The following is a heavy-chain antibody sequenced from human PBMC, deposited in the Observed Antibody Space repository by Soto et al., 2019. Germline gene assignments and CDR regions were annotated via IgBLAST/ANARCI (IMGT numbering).Heavy chain of an antibody. J-gene: IGHJ6*02. D-gene: IGHD5-12*01. CDR3: ARGRGVYSGYDCPIFYYGTDV. CDR2: IYTSGST. CDR1: GGSISSYY. Sequence: PSETLSLTCTVSGGSISSYYWSWIRQPAGKGLEWIGRIYTSGSTNYNPSLKSRVTMSVDTSKNQFSLKLSSVTAADTAVYYCARGRGVYSGYDCPIFYYGTDVWGQGTTVTVSS. V-gene: IGHV4-4*07.